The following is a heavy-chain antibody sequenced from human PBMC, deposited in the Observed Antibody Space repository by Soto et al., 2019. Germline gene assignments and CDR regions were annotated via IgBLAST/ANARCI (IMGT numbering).Heavy chain of an antibody. J-gene: IGHJ1*01. CDR1: GFTFSSEW. CDR3: TRTYXXXXVGP. V-gene: IGHV3-7*02. D-gene: IGHD2-8*01. Sequence: EVQLVESGGGLVQPGGSLRLSCAGSGFTFSSEWMSWARQAPGKGLEWVANINQDGSARYYVDSVTGRFTISRDNTKXXXXXXXXXXXXXXXXXXXXTRTYXXXXVGPWGQGTLVTVSS. CDR2: INQDGSAR.